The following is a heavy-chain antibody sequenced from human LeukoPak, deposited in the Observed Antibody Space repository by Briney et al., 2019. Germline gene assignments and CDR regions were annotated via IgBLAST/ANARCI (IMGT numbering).Heavy chain of an antibody. CDR3: ARVRPYYYDSSGDYYFDY. CDR2: INPNSGGT. J-gene: IGHJ4*02. CDR1: GYTFTGYY. Sequence: GASVKVSCKASGYTFTGYYMHWVRQDPGQGLEWMGWINPNSGGTNYAQKFQGRVTMTRDTSISTAYMELSRLRSDDTAVYYCARVRPYYYDSSGDYYFDYWGQGTLVTVSS. V-gene: IGHV1-2*02. D-gene: IGHD3-22*01.